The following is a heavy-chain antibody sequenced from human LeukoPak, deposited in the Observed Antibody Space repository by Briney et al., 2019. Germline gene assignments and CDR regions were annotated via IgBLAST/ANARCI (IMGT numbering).Heavy chain of an antibody. V-gene: IGHV3-53*04. Sequence: GGSLRLSCAASGFTFSSYAMSWVRQAPGKGLEWVSVIYSGGSTYYADSVKGRFTISRHNSKNTLYLQMNSLRAEDTAVYYCARVVLLWFGELSHFDYWGQGTLVTVSS. CDR2: IYSGGST. J-gene: IGHJ4*02. D-gene: IGHD3-10*01. CDR3: ARVVLLWFGELSHFDY. CDR1: GFTFSSYA.